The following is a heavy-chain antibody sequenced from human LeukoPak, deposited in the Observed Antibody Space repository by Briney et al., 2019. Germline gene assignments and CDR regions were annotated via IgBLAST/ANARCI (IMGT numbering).Heavy chain of an antibody. Sequence: GGSLRLSCAASGLTFSSYAMHWVRQAPGKGLEWVAVISYDGSNKYYADSVKGRFTISRDNSKNTLYLQMNSLRAEDTAVYYCARGDSSSWYSPFDYWGQGTLVTVSS. CDR2: ISYDGSNK. V-gene: IGHV3-30*04. J-gene: IGHJ4*02. D-gene: IGHD6-13*01. CDR3: ARGDSSSWYSPFDY. CDR1: GLTFSSYA.